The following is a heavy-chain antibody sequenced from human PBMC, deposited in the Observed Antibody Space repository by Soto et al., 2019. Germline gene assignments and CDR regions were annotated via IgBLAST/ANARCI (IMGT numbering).Heavy chain of an antibody. D-gene: IGHD3-16*01. CDR3: AAAVPAEYVFPYYYMDV. J-gene: IGHJ6*03. CDR2: IYYSGSD. V-gene: IGHV4-59*01. Sequence: QVQLQESGPGLVKPSETLSLTCTVSGASISSYHWSWIRQTPGKGLEWIGYIYYSGSDNYNPSLKGRVTFSVDTSKNQVSLKLSSVTAADTGVYYCAAAVPAEYVFPYYYMDVWGKGTTVTVSS. CDR1: GASISSYH.